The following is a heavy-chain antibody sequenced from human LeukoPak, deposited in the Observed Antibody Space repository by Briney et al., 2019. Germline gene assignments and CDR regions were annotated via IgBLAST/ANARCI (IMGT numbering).Heavy chain of an antibody. V-gene: IGHV1-8*03. CDR2: MNPNSGNT. J-gene: IGHJ4*02. CDR3: ATDYYDSSGYYSRPLDY. CDR1: GYAFTSYD. Sequence: ASVKVSCKASGYAFTSYDINWVRQATGQGLEWMGWMNPNSGNTGYAQKFQGRVTITRNTSISTAYMELSSLRSEDTAVYYCATDYYDSSGYYSRPLDYWGQGTLVTVSS. D-gene: IGHD3-22*01.